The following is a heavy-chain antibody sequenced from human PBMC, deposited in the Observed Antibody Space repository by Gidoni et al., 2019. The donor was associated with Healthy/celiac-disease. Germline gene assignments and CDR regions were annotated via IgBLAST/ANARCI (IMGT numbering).Heavy chain of an antibody. CDR1: VYSISSCYY. CDR2: IYHSGST. D-gene: IGHD3-9*01. J-gene: IGHJ5*02. Sequence: QVQLQESGPGLVKPSETLSLTCTVSVYSISSCYYWGWIRQPPGKGLEWIGSIYHSGSTYYNPSLKSRVTISVDTSKNQFSLKLSSVTAADTAVYYCARDPGYDILTGYWFDPWGQGTLVTVSS. CDR3: ARDPGYDILTGYWFDP. V-gene: IGHV4-38-2*02.